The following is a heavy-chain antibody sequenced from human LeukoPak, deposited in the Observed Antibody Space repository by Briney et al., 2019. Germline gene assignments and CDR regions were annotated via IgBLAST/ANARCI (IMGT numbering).Heavy chain of an antibody. D-gene: IGHD6-6*01. Sequence: PSETLSLTCTVSGGSISSYYWSWIRQPPGKGLEWIGYIYYSGSTNYNPSLKSRVTISVDTSKNQFSLKLSSVTAADTAVYYCHEYSSSSHSFDYWGQGTLVTVSS. V-gene: IGHV4-59*12. CDR1: GGSISSYY. CDR2: IYYSGST. CDR3: HEYSSSSHSFDY. J-gene: IGHJ4*02.